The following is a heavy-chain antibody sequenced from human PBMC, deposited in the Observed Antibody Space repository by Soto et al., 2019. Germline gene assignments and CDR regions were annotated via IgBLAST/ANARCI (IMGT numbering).Heavy chain of an antibody. J-gene: IGHJ4*02. CDR3: SHGYYQYFDS. CDR1: GVTLTNVW. Sequence: GGSLRLSCADSGVTLTNVWMNWVRQAPGKGPEWVGRIKSKTDGGTTDYAAPVKGRFTISRDDSENTLYLQMNSLKTEDTAVYYCSHGYYQYFDSWGQGTLVTVSS. CDR2: IKSKTDGGTT. D-gene: IGHD5-18*01. V-gene: IGHV3-15*07.